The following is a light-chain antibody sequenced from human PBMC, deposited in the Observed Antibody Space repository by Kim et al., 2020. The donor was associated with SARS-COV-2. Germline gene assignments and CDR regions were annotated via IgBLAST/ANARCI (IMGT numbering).Light chain of an antibody. J-gene: IGKJ1*01. CDR3: QQYGSSPGT. V-gene: IGKV3-20*01. CDR2: GAS. Sequence: SPGERATLSCRASQSVSSSYLAWYQQKPGQAPRLLIYGASSRATGIPDRFSGSGSATDFTLTISRLEPEDFAVYYCQQYGSSPGTFGLGTRVDIK. CDR1: QSVSSSY.